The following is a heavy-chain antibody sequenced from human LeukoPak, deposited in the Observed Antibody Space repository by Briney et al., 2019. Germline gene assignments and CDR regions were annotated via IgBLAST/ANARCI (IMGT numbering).Heavy chain of an antibody. V-gene: IGHV1-46*01. CDR2: IYPSGGDT. J-gene: IGHJ4*02. CDR1: GYTFTSYY. D-gene: IGHD3-16*01. CDR3: AREEEGGTFDY. Sequence: PGASVKASCKASGYTFTSYYMHWVRQAPGQGLEWMGMIYPSGGDTNYAQKFQGRVTMTRDTSTSTVYMELSGLRSEDTAVYYCAREEEGGTFDYWGQGTLVTVSS.